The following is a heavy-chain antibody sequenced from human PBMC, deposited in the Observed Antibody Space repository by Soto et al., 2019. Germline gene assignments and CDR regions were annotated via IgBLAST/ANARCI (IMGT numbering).Heavy chain of an antibody. CDR3: ARDGVVAGIYLDY. Sequence: PGGSLRLSCAASGFIFSSHWMSWDRQGPGKGLEWVANISPDGSRKYYVDSVQGRFIISRDNAKNSLYLQMNRLRAEDTAVYYCARDGVVAGIYLDYWGQGTLVTVSS. CDR2: ISPDGSRK. V-gene: IGHV3-7*03. D-gene: IGHD6-19*01. CDR1: GFIFSSHW. J-gene: IGHJ4*02.